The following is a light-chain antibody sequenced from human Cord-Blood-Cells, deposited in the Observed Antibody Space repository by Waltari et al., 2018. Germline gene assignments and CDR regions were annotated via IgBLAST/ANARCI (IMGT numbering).Light chain of an antibody. Sequence: QSALTQPASVSGSPGQSFTISCTGTSSDVGGYNYVSWYQQHPGKAPKLMIYDVSKRPSGVSNRFSGSKSGNTASLTISGLQAEDEADYYCSSYTSSSTPLFGGGTKLTVL. J-gene: IGLJ2*01. CDR2: DVS. CDR3: SSYTSSSTPL. CDR1: SSDVGGYNY. V-gene: IGLV2-14*01.